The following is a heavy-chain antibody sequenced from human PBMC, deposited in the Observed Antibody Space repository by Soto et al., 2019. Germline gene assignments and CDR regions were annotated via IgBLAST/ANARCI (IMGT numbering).Heavy chain of an antibody. CDR3: ARVWWGYDILAGGRGYFDY. D-gene: IGHD3-9*01. V-gene: IGHV4-4*02. CDR2: IYHSGST. CDR1: GGSISSSNW. J-gene: IGHJ4*02. Sequence: KPSETLSLTCAVSGGSISSSNWWSWVRQPPGKGLEWIGEIYHSGSTNYNPSLKSRVTISVDKSKNQFSLKLSSVTAADTAVYYCARVWWGYDILAGGRGYFDYWGQGTLVTVSS.